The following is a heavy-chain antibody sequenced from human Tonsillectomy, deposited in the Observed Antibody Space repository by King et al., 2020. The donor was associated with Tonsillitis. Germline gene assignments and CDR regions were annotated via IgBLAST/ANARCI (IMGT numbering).Heavy chain of an antibody. CDR2: IIPIFGTA. V-gene: IGHV1-69*01. Sequence: VQLVQSGAEVKKPGSSVKVSCTASGGTFSSYAISWVRQAPGQGLEWMGGIIPIFGTANYAQKFQGRVTITADESTRTAYMELSSLRSGDTAVYYCARGYNWNDDGNWFDAWGQGTLVTVSS. CDR1: GGTFSSYA. J-gene: IGHJ5*02. D-gene: IGHD1-1*01. CDR3: ARGYNWNDDGNWFDA.